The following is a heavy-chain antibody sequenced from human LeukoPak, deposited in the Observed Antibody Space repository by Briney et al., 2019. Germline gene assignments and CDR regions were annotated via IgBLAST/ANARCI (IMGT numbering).Heavy chain of an antibody. CDR1: GYTFTSYG. CDR3: ARGGNYYGSGSFYTIDH. V-gene: IGHV1-18*01. J-gene: IGHJ4*02. D-gene: IGHD3-10*01. CDR2: ISAYNGNT. Sequence: ASVKVSCKASGYTFTSYGISWVRQAPGQGLEWMGWISAYNGNTNYAQKLQGRVTMTRDTSTSTVYMELSSLRSEDTAVYYCARGGNYYGSGSFYTIDHWGQGTLVTVSS.